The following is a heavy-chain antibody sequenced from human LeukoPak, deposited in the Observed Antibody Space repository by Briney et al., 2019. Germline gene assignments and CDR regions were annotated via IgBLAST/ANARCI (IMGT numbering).Heavy chain of an antibody. Sequence: PSETLSLTCTVSGGSISRDYWSWIRQPPGKGLEWIGYIFYNGSTKYNISLKSRLTISIDTSKNQFSLKLSSMTAADTAVYYCARDRAAGSDWLDPWGQGTLVTVSS. J-gene: IGHJ5*02. CDR1: GGSISRDY. D-gene: IGHD3-10*01. V-gene: IGHV4-59*01. CDR2: IFYNGST. CDR3: ARDRAAGSDWLDP.